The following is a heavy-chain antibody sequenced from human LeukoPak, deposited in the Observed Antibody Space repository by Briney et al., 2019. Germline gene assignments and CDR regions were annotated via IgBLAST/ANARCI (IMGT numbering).Heavy chain of an antibody. J-gene: IGHJ4*02. V-gene: IGHV4-59*01. Sequence: SETLSLTCTVSGGSISSYYWSWIRQPPGKGLEWIGYIYYSGSTNYNPSLKSRVTISVDTSKNQFSLKLSSVTAADTAVYSCARVKPRDYFDYWGQGTLVTVSS. CDR3: ARVKPRDYFDY. CDR2: IYYSGST. CDR1: GGSISSYY.